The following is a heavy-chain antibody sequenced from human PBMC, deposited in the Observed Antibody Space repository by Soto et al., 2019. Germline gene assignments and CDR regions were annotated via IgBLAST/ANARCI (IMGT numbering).Heavy chain of an antibody. J-gene: IGHJ3*02. Sequence: GESLKISCKGSGYSFTSYWIGWVRQMPGKGLEWIGIIYPGDSDTRYSPSFQGQVTISADKSISTAYLQWSSLKASDTAMYYCAREEVVVVPAAGGFDIWGQGTMVTVSS. CDR1: GYSFTSYW. CDR3: AREEVVVVPAAGGFDI. D-gene: IGHD2-2*01. V-gene: IGHV5-51*01. CDR2: IYPGDSDT.